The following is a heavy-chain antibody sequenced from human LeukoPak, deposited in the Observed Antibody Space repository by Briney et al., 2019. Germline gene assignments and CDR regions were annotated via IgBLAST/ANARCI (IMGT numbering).Heavy chain of an antibody. CDR2: IYYSGSN. V-gene: IGHV4-59*01. Sequence: PSETLSLTCTVSGGSISSYYWSWIRQPPGKGLEWVGYIYYSGSNNYNPSLKSRVTISVDTSKNQFSLKLSSVTAADTAVYYCARIRYSGYESNWFDPWGQGTLVTVSS. D-gene: IGHD5-12*01. CDR1: GGSISSYY. J-gene: IGHJ5*02. CDR3: ARIRYSGYESNWFDP.